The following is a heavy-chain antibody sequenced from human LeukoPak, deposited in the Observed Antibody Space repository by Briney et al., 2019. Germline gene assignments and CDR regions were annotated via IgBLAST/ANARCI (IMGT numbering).Heavy chain of an antibody. Sequence: PGGSLRLSCAAFGFTFSSYWMHWVRQAPGKGLVWVSRINSDGSSTSYADSVKGRFTISRDNAKNTLYLQMNSLRAEDTAVYYCAREHSTPARIPRYYYYYYGMDVWGQGTTVTVSS. J-gene: IGHJ6*02. V-gene: IGHV3-74*01. CDR1: GFTFSSYW. D-gene: IGHD6-6*01. CDR2: INSDGSST. CDR3: AREHSTPARIPRYYYYYYGMDV.